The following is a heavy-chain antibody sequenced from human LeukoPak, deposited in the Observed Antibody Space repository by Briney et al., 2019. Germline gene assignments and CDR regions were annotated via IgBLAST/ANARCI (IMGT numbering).Heavy chain of an antibody. CDR3: ARGQGGSYSGRYFDY. Sequence: GSLRLSCAASGFTFSSYSMNWVRQPPGKGLEWIGEINHSGSTNYNPSLKSRVTISVDTSKNQFSLKLSSVTAADTAVYYCARGQGGSYSGRYFDYWGQGTLVTVSS. V-gene: IGHV4-34*01. CDR1: GFTFSSYS. D-gene: IGHD1-26*01. J-gene: IGHJ4*02. CDR2: INHSGST.